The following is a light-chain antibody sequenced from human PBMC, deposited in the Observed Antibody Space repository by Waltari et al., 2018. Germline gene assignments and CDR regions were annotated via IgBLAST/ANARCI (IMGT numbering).Light chain of an antibody. CDR1: QSIGRS. CDR2: HTS. V-gene: IGKV6-21*01. CDR3: HQTTSVPHT. J-gene: IGKJ2*01. Sequence: EIVLTQSPDFQSVTPKETVTITCRASQSIGRSLHWYQQKADQSPKLLIRHTSQTFSGVPSRFSGSRSRTEFTLTINGLEAEDAATYYCHQTTSVPHTFGQGTKVEI.